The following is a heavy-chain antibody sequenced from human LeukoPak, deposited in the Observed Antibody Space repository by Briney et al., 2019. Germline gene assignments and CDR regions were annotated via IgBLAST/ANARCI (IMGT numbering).Heavy chain of an antibody. J-gene: IGHJ5*02. CDR1: RDSLSISA. CDR2: IIPILGIA. D-gene: IGHD5-18*01. V-gene: IGHV1-69*04. CDR3: ARDGGYISRNWFDP. Sequence: SAKVSCKPSRDSLSISAISCVSPAPGGRLECMGRIIPILGIANYAQKFQGRVTITADKSTSTAYMELSSLRSEDTAVYYCARDGGYISRNWFDPWGQGTLVTVSS.